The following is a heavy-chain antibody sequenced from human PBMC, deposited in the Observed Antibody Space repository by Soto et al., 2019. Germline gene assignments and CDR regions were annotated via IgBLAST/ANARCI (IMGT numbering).Heavy chain of an antibody. V-gene: IGHV4-34*01. D-gene: IGHD4-17*01. CDR3: AREVLLLSTVTTIDWFDP. Sequence: PSETLSLTCAVYGGSFSGYYWNWIRQPPGKGLEWIGDINHSGSANYNPSLKSRVTISVDTSKNQFSLKLSSVTAADTAVYYCAREVLLLSTVTTIDWFDPWGQGTLVTVSS. CDR2: INHSGSA. J-gene: IGHJ5*02. CDR1: GGSFSGYY.